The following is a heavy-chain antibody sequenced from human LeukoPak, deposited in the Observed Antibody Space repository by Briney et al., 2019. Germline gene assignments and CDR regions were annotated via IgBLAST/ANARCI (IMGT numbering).Heavy chain of an antibody. D-gene: IGHD6-19*01. J-gene: IGHJ4*02. CDR2: ISTRIDYM. Sequence: NSGGSLRLSCAASGFPFSSYSMNWVRRAPGRGLEWVSSISTRIDYMYYADSVKGRFTIYRDNAKNSLYLQMNSLRAEDTAVYCCARAIFSRGWYLVDYWGQGTLVTVSS. CDR3: ARAIFSRGWYLVDY. CDR1: GFPFSSYS. V-gene: IGHV3-21*01.